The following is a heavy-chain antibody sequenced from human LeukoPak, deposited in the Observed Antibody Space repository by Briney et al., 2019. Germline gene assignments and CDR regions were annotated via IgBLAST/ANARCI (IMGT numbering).Heavy chain of an antibody. J-gene: IGHJ3*02. CDR2: IKQDGSEK. CDR1: GFTFSSYW. CDR3: ARDYYYDSSGYYPVRAFDI. V-gene: IGHV3-7*01. D-gene: IGHD3-22*01. Sequence: PGGSLRLSCSASGFTFSSYWMSWVRQAPGKGLEWVANIKQDGSEKYYVDSVKGRFTISRDNAKNSLYLQMNSLRAEDTAVYYCARDYYYDSSGYYPVRAFDIWGQGTMVTVSS.